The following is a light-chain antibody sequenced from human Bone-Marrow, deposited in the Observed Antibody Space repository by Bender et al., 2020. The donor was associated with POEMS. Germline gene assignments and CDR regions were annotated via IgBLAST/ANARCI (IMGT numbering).Light chain of an antibody. CDR3: EVWDDSLNGLYV. Sequence: QSALTQPASVSGSPGQSITISCTGTSSDVGGYNLVSWYQQHPGKAPKLMIFEDSERPSGVSDRFSGSKSGNTASLTISGLQAEDEADYYCEVWDDSLNGLYVFGTGTKVTVL. V-gene: IGLV2-23*01. CDR1: SSDVGGYNL. CDR2: EDS. J-gene: IGLJ1*01.